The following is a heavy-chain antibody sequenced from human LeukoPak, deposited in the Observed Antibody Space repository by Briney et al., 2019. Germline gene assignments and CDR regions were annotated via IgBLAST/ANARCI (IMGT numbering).Heavy chain of an antibody. D-gene: IGHD2-2*01. J-gene: IGHJ4*02. V-gene: IGHV4-59*12. CDR1: GGSISSYY. CDR2: IYYSGST. CDR3: ARESCSSTSCYPPDY. Sequence: PSETLSLTCTVSGGSISSYYWSWIRQPPGKGLEWIGYIYYSGSTNYNPSLKSRVTISVDTSKNQFSLKLSSVTAADTAVYYCARESCSSTSCYPPDYWGQGTLVTVSS.